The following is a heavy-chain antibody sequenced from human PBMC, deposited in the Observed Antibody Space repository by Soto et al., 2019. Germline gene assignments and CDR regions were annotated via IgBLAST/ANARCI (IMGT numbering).Heavy chain of an antibody. J-gene: IGHJ6*02. CDR3: AAATRDYDFWSGYSKREYGMDV. V-gene: IGHV1-58*01. D-gene: IGHD3-3*01. CDR2: IVVGSGNT. CDR1: GFTFTSSA. Sequence: SVKVSCKASGFTFTSSAVQWVRQARGQRHEWIGWIVVGSGNTNYAQKFQERVTITRDMSTSTAYMEQSSLRSEDTAVYYCAAATRDYDFWSGYSKREYGMDVWGQGTTVTVSS.